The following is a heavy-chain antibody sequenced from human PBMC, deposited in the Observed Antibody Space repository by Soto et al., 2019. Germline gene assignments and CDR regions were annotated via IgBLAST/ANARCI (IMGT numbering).Heavy chain of an antibody. J-gene: IGHJ6*02. Sequence: ASGKVSFQASCYTFTSYGISWVRQAPGQGLEWMGWISAYNGNTNYAQKLQGRVTMTTDTSTSTAYMELRSLRSDDTAVYYCASGSMVRGVRNYYYYGMDVWGQGTTVTVS. CDR1: CYTFTSYG. CDR3: ASGSMVRGVRNYYYYGMDV. V-gene: IGHV1-18*01. D-gene: IGHD3-10*01. CDR2: ISAYNGNT.